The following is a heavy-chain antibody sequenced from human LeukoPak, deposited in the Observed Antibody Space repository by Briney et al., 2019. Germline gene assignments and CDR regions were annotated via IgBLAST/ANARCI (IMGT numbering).Heavy chain of an antibody. CDR2: ISAYNGNT. J-gene: IGHJ5*02. Sequence: ASVKVSCKASGYTCTRYGISWVRQAPGQGLEWMGWISAYNGNTNYAQKLQGRVTMTTDTSTSTAYMELRSLRSDDTAVYYCARSELRYFDWLLMNNWFDPWGRGTLVTVSS. CDR3: ARSELRYFDWLLMNNWFDP. CDR1: GYTCTRYG. D-gene: IGHD3-9*01. V-gene: IGHV1-18*01.